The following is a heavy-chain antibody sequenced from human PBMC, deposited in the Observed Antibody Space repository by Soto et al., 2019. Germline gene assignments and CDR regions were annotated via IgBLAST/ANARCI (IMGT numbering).Heavy chain of an antibody. CDR1: GGSISSYY. CDR3: ANNSGDYGGPYFFDS. D-gene: IGHD4-17*01. Sequence: SETLSLTCTVSGGSISSYYWSWIRQPPGKGLEWIGYIYYSGSTNYNPSLKSRVTISVDTSKNQFSLKLSSVTAADTAVYYCANNSGDYGGPYFFDSWGQGTLVTVSS. J-gene: IGHJ4*02. CDR2: IYYSGST. V-gene: IGHV4-59*01.